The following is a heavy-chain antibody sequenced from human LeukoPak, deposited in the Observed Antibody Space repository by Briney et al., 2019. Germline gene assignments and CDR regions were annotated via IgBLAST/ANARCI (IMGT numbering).Heavy chain of an antibody. J-gene: IGHJ5*02. D-gene: IGHD3-22*01. CDR2: IRSKAYGGTT. V-gene: IGHV3-49*04. CDR1: GFTFGDYA. Sequence: PGGSLRLSCTASGFTFGDYAMSWVRQAPGKGLEWVGFIRSKAYGGTTEYAASVKGRFTISRDDSKSIAYLQMNSLRAEDTAVYYCARGYDSSGYYSMYRWVDPWGQGTPVTVFS. CDR3: ARGYDSSGYYSMYRWVDP.